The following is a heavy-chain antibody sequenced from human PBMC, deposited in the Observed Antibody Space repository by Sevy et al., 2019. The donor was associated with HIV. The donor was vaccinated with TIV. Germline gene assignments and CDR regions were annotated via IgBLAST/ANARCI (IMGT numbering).Heavy chain of an antibody. D-gene: IGHD2-15*01. Sequence: GGSLRLSCAASGFTVGSTYMSWVRQAPGKGLEWVSIIYSGGNTYYADSVKGRFIISRDDSRNTLYLQMNSLRGEDTAVYFCAREATRYSSGGDCSRRNYYFYMDIWGKGTTVTVSS. CDR2: IYSGGNT. V-gene: IGHV3-66*02. CDR3: AREATRYSSGGDCSRRNYYFYMDI. CDR1: GFTVGSTY. J-gene: IGHJ6*03.